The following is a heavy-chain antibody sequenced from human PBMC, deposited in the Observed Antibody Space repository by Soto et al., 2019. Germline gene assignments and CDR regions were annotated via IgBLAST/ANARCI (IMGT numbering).Heavy chain of an antibody. CDR3: ARQVGLMITSSPWFGP. V-gene: IGHV1-69*13. J-gene: IGHJ5*02. CDR1: GGTFSSYA. CDR2: IIPIFGTA. Sequence: SVKVSCKASGGTFSSYAISWVRQAPGQGLEWMGGIIPIFGTANYAQKFQGRVTITADESTSTAYMELSSLRSEDTAVYYCARQVGLMITSSPWFGPWGQGTLVTVSS. D-gene: IGHD3-16*01.